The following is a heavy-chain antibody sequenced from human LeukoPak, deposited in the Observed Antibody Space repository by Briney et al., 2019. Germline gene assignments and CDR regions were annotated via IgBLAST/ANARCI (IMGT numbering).Heavy chain of an antibody. V-gene: IGHV4-59*08. Sequence: SETLSLTCTVSGGSINSYYWSWIRQPPGKGLEWIGYIYYSGSANYNPSLKSRVTISVDTSKNQFSLKLSSVTAADTALYFCARQTYSHDAFDIWGQGTTVTVSS. J-gene: IGHJ3*02. CDR3: ARQTYSHDAFDI. D-gene: IGHD2-15*01. CDR1: GGSINSYY. CDR2: IYYSGSA.